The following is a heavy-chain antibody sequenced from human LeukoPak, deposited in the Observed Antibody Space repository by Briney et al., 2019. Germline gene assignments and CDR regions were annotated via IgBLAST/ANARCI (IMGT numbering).Heavy chain of an antibody. CDR2: IIPIFGTA. J-gene: IGHJ5*02. CDR3: ARDTYGDYVNWFDP. CDR1: GGTFSSYA. D-gene: IGHD4-17*01. Sequence: SVKVSCRASGGTFSSYAISWVRQAPGQGLEWMGGIIPIFGTANYAQKFQGRVTITADKSTSTAYMELSSLRSEDTAVYYCARDTYGDYVNWFDPWGQGTLVTVSS. V-gene: IGHV1-69*06.